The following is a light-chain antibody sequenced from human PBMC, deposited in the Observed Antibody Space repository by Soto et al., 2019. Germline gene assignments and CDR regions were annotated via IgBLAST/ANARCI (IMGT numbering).Light chain of an antibody. CDR1: SSNIGSNT. V-gene: IGLV1-44*01. J-gene: IGLJ2*01. Sequence: QVVVTQPPSASGTPGQSVTISCSGSSSNIGSNTVNWYQQLPGTAPKLLIYSNNQRPSGVPDRFSGSKSGTSASLAISGLQSEDEADYYCAAWDDSLNGLVFGGGTKLTVL. CDR3: AAWDDSLNGLV. CDR2: SNN.